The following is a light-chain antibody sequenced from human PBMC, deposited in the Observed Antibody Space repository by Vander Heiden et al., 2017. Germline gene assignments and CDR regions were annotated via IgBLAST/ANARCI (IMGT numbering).Light chain of an antibody. CDR3: CADAGRYKV. CDR2: DVS. V-gene: IGLV2-11*01. J-gene: IGLJ1*01. CDR1: SSDVGGYDY. Sequence: QSALTQPRSVSGSPGQSVTISCTGTSSDVGGYDYVSWYQQHPGKAPKLMIYDVSKRPSGVPDRFSASKSGNTAALTISGLQAEDEADYYCCADAGRYKVFGTGTKVTVL.